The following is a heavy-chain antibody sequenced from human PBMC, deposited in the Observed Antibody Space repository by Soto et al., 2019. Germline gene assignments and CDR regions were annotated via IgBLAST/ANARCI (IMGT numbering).Heavy chain of an antibody. J-gene: IGHJ4*02. V-gene: IGHV3-66*01. CDR2: IYSGGST. Sequence: EVQLVESGGGLVQPGGSLRLSCAASGFTVSSNYMSWVRQAPGKGLEWVSVIYSGGSTYYADSVKGRFTISRDNSKNTLYLQMNSLRAEDTAVYYCARDGGDYYDSSGYWGQGTLVTVSS. D-gene: IGHD3-22*01. CDR3: ARDGGDYYDSSGY. CDR1: GFTVSSNY.